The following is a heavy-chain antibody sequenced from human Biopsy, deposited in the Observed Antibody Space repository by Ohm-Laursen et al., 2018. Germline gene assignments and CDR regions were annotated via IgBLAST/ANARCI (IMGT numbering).Heavy chain of an antibody. CDR2: VIPISNTA. D-gene: IGHD4-17*01. CDR3: ATLTEDYGASPDS. J-gene: IGHJ4*02. Sequence: ASVKVSCKASGYSFTSYAISWVRQAPGRGLEWMGRVIPISNTANYAQNFQDRLTITADRSTNTAYMELNSLRSEDTAVYFCATLTEDYGASPDSWGQGTLVVVSS. CDR1: GYSFTSYA. V-gene: IGHV1-69*06.